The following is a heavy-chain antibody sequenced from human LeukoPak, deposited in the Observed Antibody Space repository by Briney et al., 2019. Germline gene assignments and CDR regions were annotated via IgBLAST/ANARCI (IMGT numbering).Heavy chain of an antibody. Sequence: SETLSLTCIVSGGSISNYYWSWIRQPPGKGLECIGHIYHSGSTNYNPSLKSRVTISVDTSKNQFSLQLRSVTAADTAVYYCAREDPQTTVPEGMDVWGQGTTVTVSS. CDR1: GGSISNYY. D-gene: IGHD4-17*01. CDR2: IYHSGST. CDR3: AREDPQTTVPEGMDV. J-gene: IGHJ6*02. V-gene: IGHV4-59*01.